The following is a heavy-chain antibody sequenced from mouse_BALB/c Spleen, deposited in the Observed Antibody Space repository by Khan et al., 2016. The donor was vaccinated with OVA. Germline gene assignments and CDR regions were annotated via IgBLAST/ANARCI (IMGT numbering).Heavy chain of an antibody. D-gene: IGHD2-4*01. Sequence: VELVESGPGLVQPSQSLSITCTVSGFSLTNYGVHWIRQSPGKGPEWLGVIWSGGSTDYDATFISRLSISKDNSKSQVFFKMNSLQANDTAIYYCARNYDYDDGLAYWGQGTLVTVS. CDR1: GFSLTNYG. V-gene: IGHV2-2*02. J-gene: IGHJ3*01. CDR2: IWSGGST. CDR3: ARNYDYDDGLAY.